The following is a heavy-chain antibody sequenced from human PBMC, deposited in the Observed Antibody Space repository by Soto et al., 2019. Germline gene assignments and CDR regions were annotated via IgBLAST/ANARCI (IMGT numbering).Heavy chain of an antibody. V-gene: IGHV3-23*01. D-gene: IGHD3-10*01. J-gene: IGHJ6*03. CDR3: AKAGRGGYYYYYMDV. Sequence: EVQLLESGGGLVQPGGSLRLSCAASGFTFSSYAMSWVRQAPGKGLEWVSAVSGSGGSTYYADSVKGRFTISRDNSKNTLYLQMNSLRAEDTAVYYGAKAGRGGYYYYYMDVWGKGTTVTVSS. CDR2: VSGSGGST. CDR1: GFTFSSYA.